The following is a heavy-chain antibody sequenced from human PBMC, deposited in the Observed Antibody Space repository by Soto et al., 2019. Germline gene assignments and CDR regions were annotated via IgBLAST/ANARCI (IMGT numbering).Heavy chain of an antibody. Sequence: QVKLQESGPGLVKASQTLSLTCTVSGGSISSGDYYWSWIRQAPGKGLEWIGYIYYSGSTYYNPSLKSRVTISTDTSKNQFSLKLSSVTAADTAVYYCARAQLVGYYFDSWGQGTLVTVPS. CDR2: IYYSGST. D-gene: IGHD2-2*01. CDR1: GGSISSGDYY. V-gene: IGHV4-30-4*01. CDR3: ARAQLVGYYFDS. J-gene: IGHJ4*02.